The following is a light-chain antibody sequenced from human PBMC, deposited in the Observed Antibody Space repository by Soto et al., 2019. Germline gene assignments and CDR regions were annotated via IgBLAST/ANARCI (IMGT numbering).Light chain of an antibody. J-gene: IGKJ4*01. CDR1: QSVGSS. CDR2: DAS. Sequence: EIVLTQSPATLSLSPGERATLSCRASQSVGSSLAWYQQRPGQAPRLLIYDASNRAAGIPARFSGSGSGTDFPLTITSLEPEDFALYYCQQRTTWPLLWTFGGGTRVEIK. V-gene: IGKV3-11*01. CDR3: QQRTTWPLLWT.